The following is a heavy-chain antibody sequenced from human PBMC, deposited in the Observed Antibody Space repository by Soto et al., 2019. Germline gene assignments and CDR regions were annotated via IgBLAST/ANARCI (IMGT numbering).Heavy chain of an antibody. CDR2: IIPIFGTA. Sequence: QVQLVQSGAEVKKPGSSVKVSCKASGGTFSSYAISWVRQAPGQGLEWMGGIIPIFGTANYAQKFQGRVTITADESTSTAYMELSSLISDDTAVYYCALNDITMLAEDAFDIWGQGTMVTVSS. CDR3: ALNDITMLAEDAFDI. J-gene: IGHJ3*02. V-gene: IGHV1-69*12. CDR1: GGTFSSYA. D-gene: IGHD3-22*01.